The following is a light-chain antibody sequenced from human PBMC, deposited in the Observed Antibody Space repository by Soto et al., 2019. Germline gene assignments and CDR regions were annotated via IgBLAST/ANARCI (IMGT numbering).Light chain of an antibody. Sequence: EIVMTQSPATLSVSPGERATLSCRASQSVSNNLAWYQQKPGQAPRLLIYGASTRATGIPARFSGSGSGTEFPLTVSSLQSEDCAVYYCRQYFTWPRTFGLGTKVEIK. V-gene: IGKV3-15*01. CDR2: GAS. J-gene: IGKJ1*01. CDR1: QSVSNN. CDR3: RQYFTWPRT.